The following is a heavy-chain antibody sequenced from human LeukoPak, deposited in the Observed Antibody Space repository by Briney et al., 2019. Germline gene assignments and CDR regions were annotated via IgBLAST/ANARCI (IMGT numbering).Heavy chain of an antibody. Sequence: PSETLSLTCAVYGGSFSGYYWSWIRQPPGKGLEWIGEINHSGSTNYNPSLKSRVTISVDTSKNQFSLKLSSVTAADTAVYYCARDPYYYDSSGYYYLRRRDYWGQGTLVTVSS. CDR1: GGSFSGYY. J-gene: IGHJ4*02. D-gene: IGHD3-22*01. CDR3: ARDPYYYDSSGYYYLRRRDY. V-gene: IGHV4-34*01. CDR2: INHSGST.